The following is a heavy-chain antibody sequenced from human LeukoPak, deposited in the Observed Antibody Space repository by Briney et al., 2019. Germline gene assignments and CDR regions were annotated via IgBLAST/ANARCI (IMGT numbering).Heavy chain of an antibody. CDR3: ARGGYYGSGNDLRFDP. V-gene: IGHV4-59*01. D-gene: IGHD3-10*01. CDR2: IYYSRSA. CDR1: VGSISVYY. J-gene: IGHJ5*02. Sequence: SETLSLTSTVPVGSISVYYWSCIRPPPGEGRGWIGHIYYSRSANYKPSLKRRVAIPVDTSKNQFPRKWNSAPAASTAVYYCARGGYYGSGNDLRFDPWGQGTLVTVSS.